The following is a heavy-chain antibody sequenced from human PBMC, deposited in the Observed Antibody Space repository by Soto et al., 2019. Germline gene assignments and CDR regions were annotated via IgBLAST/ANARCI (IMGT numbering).Heavy chain of an antibody. CDR1: CRSIRSSSYY. CDR2: IYYSGST. J-gene: IGHJ3*02. V-gene: IGHV4-39*01. D-gene: IGHD1-26*01. CDR3: ARRYSGSYYGWYAFDI. Sequence: SDTLSLTCTVSCRSIRSSSYYWGWIRQHPGKGLEWIGSIYYSGSTYYNPSLKSRVTISVDTSKNQFSLKLSSVTAADTAVYYCARRYSGSYYGWYAFDIWGQGTMVT.